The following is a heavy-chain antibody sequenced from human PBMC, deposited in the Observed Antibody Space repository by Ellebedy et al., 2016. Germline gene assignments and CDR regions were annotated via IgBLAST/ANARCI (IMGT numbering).Heavy chain of an antibody. CDR3: ARHRYFSSSWSYFDY. V-gene: IGHV3-53*01. D-gene: IGHD6-13*01. CDR1: EFTVSRNY. J-gene: IGHJ4*02. Sequence: GGSLRLSCAASEFTVSRNYMSWVRQAPGKGLEWVAAISDSGSTYYADSVKGRFTIARDHSRNTLYLQLNSLRADDRAVYYCARHRYFSSSWSYFDYWGQGTLVSVSS. CDR2: ISDSGST.